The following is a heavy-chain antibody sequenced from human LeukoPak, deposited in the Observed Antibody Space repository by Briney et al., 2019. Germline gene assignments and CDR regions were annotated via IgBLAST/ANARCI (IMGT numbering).Heavy chain of an antibody. J-gene: IGHJ4*02. Sequence: GGSLRLSCAASGFTFSSYDMHWVRQAPGKGLEWVAVIRYDGSNINYGDSVKGRFAISRDNSRNTLYLQMNSLRAEDTALYYCAREPTTLNGYSVSRRHHYFDHWGQGALVIVSS. D-gene: IGHD5-24*01. CDR3: AREPTTLNGYSVSRRHHYFDH. CDR1: GFTFSSYD. CDR2: IRYDGSNI. V-gene: IGHV3-33*01.